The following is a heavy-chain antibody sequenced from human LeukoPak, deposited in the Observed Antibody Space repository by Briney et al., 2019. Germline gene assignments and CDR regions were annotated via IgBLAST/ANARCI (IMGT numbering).Heavy chain of an antibody. J-gene: IGHJ3*02. CDR2: VRYDSSNK. D-gene: IGHD5-24*01. V-gene: IGHV3-30*02. CDR3: AKVRVGWDAFDI. CDR1: GFTFSGYG. Sequence: GGSLRLSCAASGFTFSGYGMHWVRQAPGKGLEWVAFVRYDSSNKYYADSVKGRFTISRDNSKNTLYLQTNSLRAEDTAVYCCAKVRVGWDAFDIWGQGTMVTVSS.